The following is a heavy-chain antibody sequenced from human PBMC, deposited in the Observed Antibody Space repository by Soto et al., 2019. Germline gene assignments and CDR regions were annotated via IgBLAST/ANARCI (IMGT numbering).Heavy chain of an antibody. D-gene: IGHD6-13*01. CDR3: ARASSISAACTYYHYVMDV. CDR1: GYTFTSYG. CDR2: ISAYNGNT. J-gene: IGHJ6*02. Sequence: ASVKVSCKASGYTFTSYGISWVRQAPGQGLEWMGWISAYNGNTNYAQKLQGRVTMTTDTSTSTAYMELRSLRSDDTAVYYCARASSISAACTYYHYVMDVWGQGSSVPGSS. V-gene: IGHV1-18*01.